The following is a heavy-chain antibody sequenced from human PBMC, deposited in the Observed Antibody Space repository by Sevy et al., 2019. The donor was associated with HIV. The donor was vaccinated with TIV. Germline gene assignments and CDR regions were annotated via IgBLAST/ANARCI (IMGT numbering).Heavy chain of an antibody. CDR2: IYHSGST. J-gene: IGHJ4*02. CDR1: GYSISSGYY. D-gene: IGHD3-10*01. Sequence: SETLSLTCTVSGYSISSGYYWGWIRQPPGKGLEWIGSIYHSGSTYYNPSLKSRVTISVDPSKNQFSLKLSSVTAADTAVYYCARINYYGSGSYLPPDYWGQGTLVTVSS. V-gene: IGHV4-38-2*02. CDR3: ARINYYGSGSYLPPDY.